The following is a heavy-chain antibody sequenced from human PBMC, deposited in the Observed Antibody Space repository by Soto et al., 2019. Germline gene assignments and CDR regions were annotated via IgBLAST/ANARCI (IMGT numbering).Heavy chain of an antibody. V-gene: IGHV3-64*01. J-gene: IGHJ4*02. Sequence: EVQLAESGGGMVQPGGSLRLSCVASGFTFSSYDMHWVRQARGKGLEYVSSISSNGGTTYSGNSVKGRFTISRDNSKNTLYLQMGSLRAEDMAVYYCVRRVSGDYDYWGQGTLVTVSS. D-gene: IGHD3-10*01. CDR2: ISSNGGTT. CDR1: GFTFSSYD. CDR3: VRRVSGDYDY.